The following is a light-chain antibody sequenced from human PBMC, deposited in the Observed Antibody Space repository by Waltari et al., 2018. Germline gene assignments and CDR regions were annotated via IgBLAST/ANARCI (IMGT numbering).Light chain of an antibody. V-gene: IGKV3-20*01. Sequence: EIVLTQSPGTLSLAPGDRAHLPCRASQSVTSISLTWYPQKLGQAPRLLIYGTSSRATGIPDRFSGSGSGTDFTLTISRLEPEDFAVYYCQQYDGEVVTFGGGTKVEI. CDR2: GTS. J-gene: IGKJ4*01. CDR3: QQYDGEVVT. CDR1: QSVTSIS.